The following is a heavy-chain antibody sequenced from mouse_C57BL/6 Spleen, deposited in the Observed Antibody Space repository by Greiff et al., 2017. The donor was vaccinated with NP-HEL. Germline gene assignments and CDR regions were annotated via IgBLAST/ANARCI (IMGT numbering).Heavy chain of an antibody. CDR1: GFNIKDDY. Sequence: VQLQQSGAELVRPGASVKLSCTASGFNIKDDYMHWVKQRPEQGLEWIGWIDPENGDTEYASKFQGKATITADTSSNTAYLQLSSLTSEDTAVYYCTIYGYVPFAYWGQGTLVTVSA. CDR3: TIYGYVPFAY. CDR2: IDPENGDT. J-gene: IGHJ3*01. V-gene: IGHV14-4*01. D-gene: IGHD2-2*01.